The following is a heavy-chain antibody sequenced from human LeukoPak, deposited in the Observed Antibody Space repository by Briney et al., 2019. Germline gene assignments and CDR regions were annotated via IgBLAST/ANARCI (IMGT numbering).Heavy chain of an antibody. Sequence: SETLSLTCAVYGGSFSGCYWSWIRRPPGKGLEWIGEINHSGSTNYNPSLKSRVTISVDTSKNQFSLKLSSVTAADTAVYYCARGRVKWQLVPREFDYWGQGTLVTVSS. CDR1: GGSFSGCY. D-gene: IGHD6-13*01. CDR2: INHSGST. V-gene: IGHV4-34*01. J-gene: IGHJ4*02. CDR3: ARGRVKWQLVPREFDY.